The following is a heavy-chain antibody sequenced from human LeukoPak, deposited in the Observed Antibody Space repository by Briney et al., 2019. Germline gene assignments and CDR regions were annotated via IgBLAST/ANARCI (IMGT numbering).Heavy chain of an antibody. CDR1: GGSISSYY. V-gene: IGHV4-4*07. D-gene: IGHD6-13*01. CDR3: ARDRGAAAGDLDY. CDR2: IYTSGST. Sequence: NPSETLSLTCTVSGGSISSYYWSWIRQPAGKGLEWIGRIYTSGSTNYNPSLKSRVTMSVDTSKNPFTLKLSSVAAADTAVYYCARDRGAAAGDLDYWGQGTLVTVSS. J-gene: IGHJ4*02.